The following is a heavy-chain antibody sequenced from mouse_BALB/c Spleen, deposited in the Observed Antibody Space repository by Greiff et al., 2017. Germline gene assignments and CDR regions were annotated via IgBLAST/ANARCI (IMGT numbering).Heavy chain of an antibody. J-gene: IGHJ4*01. V-gene: IGHV5-9-4*01. Sequence: EVKVVESGGGLVKPGGSLKLSCAASGFTFSSYAMSWVRQSPEKRLEWVAEISSGGSYTYYPDTVTGRFTISRDNAKNTLYLEMSSLRSEDTAMYYCARASSGYVNYYARDYWGQGTSGTVSS. D-gene: IGHD3-1*01. CDR1: GFTFSSYA. CDR3: ARASSGYVNYYARDY. CDR2: ISSGGSYT.